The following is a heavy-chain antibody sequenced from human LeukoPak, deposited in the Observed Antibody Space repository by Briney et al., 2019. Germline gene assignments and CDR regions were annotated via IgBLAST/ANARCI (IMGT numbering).Heavy chain of an antibody. CDR1: GFTFSSYA. Sequence: GGSLRLSCAASGFTFSSYAMSWVRQAPGKGLEWVSSITDSGGSTYYADSVKGRFTISRDNAKNSLYLQMNSLRAEDTAVYYCARDYGGSSPFDYWGQGTLVTVSS. D-gene: IGHD4-23*01. J-gene: IGHJ4*02. CDR2: ITDSGGST. CDR3: ARDYGGSSPFDY. V-gene: IGHV3-23*01.